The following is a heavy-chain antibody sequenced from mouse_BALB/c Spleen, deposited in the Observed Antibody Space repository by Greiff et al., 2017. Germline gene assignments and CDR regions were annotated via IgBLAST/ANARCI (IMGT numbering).Heavy chain of an antibody. Sequence: EVQRVESGGGLVQPGGSRKLSCAASGFTFSSFGMHWVRQAPEKGLEWVAYISSGSSTIYYADTVKGRFTISRDNPKNTLFLQMTSLRSEDTAMYYCARSRNYYGGSYWYFEVWGAGTTVTVSS. CDR2: ISSGSSTI. CDR1: GFTFSSFG. D-gene: IGHD1-1*01. J-gene: IGHJ1*01. CDR3: ARSRNYYGGSYWYFEV. V-gene: IGHV5-17*02.